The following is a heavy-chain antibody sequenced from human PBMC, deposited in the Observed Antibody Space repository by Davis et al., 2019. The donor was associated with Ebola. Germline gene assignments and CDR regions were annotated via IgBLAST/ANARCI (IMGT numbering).Heavy chain of an antibody. V-gene: IGHV4-61*01. CDR1: GGSVSSGSYY. D-gene: IGHD4-23*01. J-gene: IGHJ4*02. CDR2: IYYSGST. Sequence: SETLSLTCTVSGGSVSSGSYYWSWIRQPPGKGLEWIGYIYYSGSTYYNPSLKSRVTISVDTSKNQFSLKLSSVTAADTAVYYCARFDYGGNSCFDYWGQGTLVTVSS. CDR3: ARFDYGGNSCFDY.